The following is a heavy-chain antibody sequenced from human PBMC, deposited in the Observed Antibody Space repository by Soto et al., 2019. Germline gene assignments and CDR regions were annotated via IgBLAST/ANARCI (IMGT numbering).Heavy chain of an antibody. J-gene: IGHJ4*02. V-gene: IGHV1-69*04. Sequence: AASVKVSCKASGGTFSSYTISWVRQAPGQGLEWMGRIIPILGIANYAQKFQGRVTITADKSTSTAYMELSSLRSEDTAVYYCARDYYDSSGTTYYFDYWGQGTLVTVSS. D-gene: IGHD3-22*01. CDR1: GGTFSSYT. CDR2: IIPILGIA. CDR3: ARDYYDSSGTTYYFDY.